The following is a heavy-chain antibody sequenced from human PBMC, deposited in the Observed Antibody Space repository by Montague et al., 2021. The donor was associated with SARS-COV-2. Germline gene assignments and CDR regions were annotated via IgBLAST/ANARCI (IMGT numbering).Heavy chain of an antibody. J-gene: IGHJ2*01. V-gene: IGHV4-34*01. CDR3: ARGAPTITMIVVVFTGAGWYFDL. CDR2: INHSGST. D-gene: IGHD3-22*01. Sequence: SETLSLTCGVHGGSFSGYYWSWIRQPPGKGLEWIGEINHSGSTNYNPSLKSRVSISVDTSENQFSLKLSSVTAADTAVYYCARGAPTITMIVVVFTGAGWYFDLWGRGTLVTVSS. CDR1: GGSFSGYY.